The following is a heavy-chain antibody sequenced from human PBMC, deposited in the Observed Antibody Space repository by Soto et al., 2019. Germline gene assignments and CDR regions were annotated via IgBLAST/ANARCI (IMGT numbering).Heavy chain of an antibody. D-gene: IGHD3-9*01. Sequence: QLQLQESGPGLVKPSETLSLTCTVSGGSISSRRFYWGWIRQPPGKGLEWIGSIHYSGSIYYNPSLRSRVTISLNASKTQFSLRVTSVTAADTAVYYCARHEAGKGDILTAIPSYFDFWGQGTLVTVSS. CDR2: IHYSGSI. CDR1: GGSISSRRFY. V-gene: IGHV4-39*01. CDR3: ARHEAGKGDILTAIPSYFDF. J-gene: IGHJ4*02.